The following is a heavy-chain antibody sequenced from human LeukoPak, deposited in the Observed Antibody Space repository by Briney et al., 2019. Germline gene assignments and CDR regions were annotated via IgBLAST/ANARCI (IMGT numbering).Heavy chain of an antibody. Sequence: ASVKVSCTASRGTFSSYAISWVRQAPGQGLEWMGGIIPIFGTANYAQKFQGRVTITTDESTSTAYMELSSLRSEDTAVYYCAREYYDFWSGYNNWFDPWGQGTLVTVSS. CDR1: RGTFSSYA. D-gene: IGHD3-3*01. CDR2: IIPIFGTA. V-gene: IGHV1-69*05. CDR3: AREYYDFWSGYNNWFDP. J-gene: IGHJ5*02.